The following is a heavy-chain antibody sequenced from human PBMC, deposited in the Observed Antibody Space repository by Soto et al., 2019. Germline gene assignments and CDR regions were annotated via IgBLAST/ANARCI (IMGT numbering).Heavy chain of an antibody. CDR3: ARRGVSGPVDY. D-gene: IGHD3-10*01. J-gene: IGHJ4*02. CDR1: VGSISSSSYY. V-gene: IGHV4-39*02. CDR2: IYYSGSA. Sequence: QLQLQESGPGLVKPSETLSLTCTVSVGSISSSSYYWGWIRQPPGKGLEWIGNIYYSGSAYYNPSLKSRVTISVDVSTNNFALQLSSVTAADTAVYHCARRGVSGPVDYWGQGTLVTVSS.